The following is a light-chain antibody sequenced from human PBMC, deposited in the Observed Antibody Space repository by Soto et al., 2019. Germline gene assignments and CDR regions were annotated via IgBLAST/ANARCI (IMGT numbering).Light chain of an antibody. J-gene: IGLJ1*01. CDR3: SSFTGASTI. CDR1: SSDVGGYNY. Sequence: QSALTQPPSASGSPGQSVTISCTGTSSDVGGYNYVSWHQQHPGKAPKLVIYEVTKRPSGVPDRFSGSKSGNTASLTVSGLQAEDEADYCCSSFTGASTIFGTGTKVTVL. CDR2: EVT. V-gene: IGLV2-8*01.